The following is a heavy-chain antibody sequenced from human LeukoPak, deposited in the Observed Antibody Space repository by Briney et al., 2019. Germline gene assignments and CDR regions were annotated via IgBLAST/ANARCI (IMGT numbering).Heavy chain of an antibody. D-gene: IGHD3-3*01. CDR1: GGSISSYY. Sequence: SETLSLTCTVSGGSISSYYWSWIRQPAGKGLEWIGRIYTSGSTNYNPSLKSRVTMSVDTSKNQFSLKLSSVTAADTAVYYCAGAGDRTYYDFWSEPYYYYYMDVWGKGTTVTVSS. V-gene: IGHV4-4*07. CDR2: IYTSGST. J-gene: IGHJ6*03. CDR3: AGAGDRTYYDFWSEPYYYYYMDV.